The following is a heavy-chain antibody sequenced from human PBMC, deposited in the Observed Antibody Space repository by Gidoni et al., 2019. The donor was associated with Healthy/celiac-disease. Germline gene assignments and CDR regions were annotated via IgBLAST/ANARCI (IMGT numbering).Heavy chain of an antibody. D-gene: IGHD3-3*01. CDR2: IYYSGST. J-gene: IGHJ5*02. CDR1: GGSISSSSYY. Sequence: QLQLQESGPGLVKPSETLSLTCTVSGGSISSSSYYWGWIRQPPGKGLEWIGSIYYSGSTYYNPSLKSRVTISVDTSKNQFSLKLSSVTAADTAVYYCARPNADFGVRFGWFDPWGQGTLVTVSS. V-gene: IGHV4-39*01. CDR3: ARPNADFGVRFGWFDP.